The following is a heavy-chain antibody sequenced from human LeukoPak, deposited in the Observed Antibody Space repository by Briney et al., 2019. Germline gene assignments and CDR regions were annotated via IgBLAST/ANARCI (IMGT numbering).Heavy chain of an antibody. D-gene: IGHD1-1*01. J-gene: IGHJ4*02. CDR3: AREAGRQLEPFDY. CDR1: GFTFSSYS. CDR2: ISSSSSYI. Sequence: GGSLRLSCAASGFTFSSYSRNWVRQAPGKGLEWVASISSSSSYIYYADSVKGRFTISRDNAKTSLYLLVNSLRAEDTAVYYCAREAGRQLEPFDYWGQGTLVTVSS. V-gene: IGHV3-21*01.